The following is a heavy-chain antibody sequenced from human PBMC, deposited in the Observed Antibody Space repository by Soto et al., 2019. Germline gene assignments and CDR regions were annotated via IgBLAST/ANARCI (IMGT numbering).Heavy chain of an antibody. Sequence: GGSLRLSCAASGFTFSSYWMSWVRQAPGKGLEWVANIKQDGSEKYYVDSVKGRFTISRDNAKNSLYLQMNSLRAEDTAVYYCARDRGYCSGGSCYSSKTIGSLPGLLAYWGQGTLVTVSS. J-gene: IGHJ1*01. CDR3: ARDRGYCSGGSCYSSKTIGSLPGLLAY. CDR1: GFTFSSYW. V-gene: IGHV3-7*01. CDR2: IKQDGSEK. D-gene: IGHD2-15*01.